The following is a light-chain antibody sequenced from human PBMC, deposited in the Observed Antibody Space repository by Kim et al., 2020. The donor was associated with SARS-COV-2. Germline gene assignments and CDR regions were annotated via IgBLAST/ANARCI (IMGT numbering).Light chain of an antibody. V-gene: IGKV1-16*01. Sequence: SASVGVTVTITCRSRQGISNSLAWFQQKPGQAPKSLISAASSLQSWVPSRFSRSGSGTDFTLVISSLQPEDVATYSCQHYSFYPFSFGQGTQL. J-gene: IGKJ2*03. CDR1: QGISNS. CDR2: AAS. CDR3: QHYSFYPFS.